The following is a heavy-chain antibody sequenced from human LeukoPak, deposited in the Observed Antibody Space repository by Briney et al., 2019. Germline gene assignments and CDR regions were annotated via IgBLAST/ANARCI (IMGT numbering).Heavy chain of an antibody. V-gene: IGHV3-53*01. CDR1: GFTVSDNY. Sequence: GGSLRLSCAASGFTVSDNYTSWVRQAPGKGLEWVSAISGGGSTYYADSVKGRFTISRDNSKNTLYLQMNSLRAEDTAVYYCAKGLGVGATDYFDYWGQGTLVTVSS. D-gene: IGHD1-26*01. J-gene: IGHJ4*02. CDR2: ISGGGST. CDR3: AKGLGVGATDYFDY.